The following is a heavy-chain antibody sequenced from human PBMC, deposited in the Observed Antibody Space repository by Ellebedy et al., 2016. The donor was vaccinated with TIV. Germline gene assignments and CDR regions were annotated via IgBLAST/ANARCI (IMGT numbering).Heavy chain of an antibody. Sequence: GESLKISCKGSGYSFNSYWIGWVRQMPGKGLEWMGIIFPGDSETRYSPSFQGQVTISADRSITTAYLQWSSLRASDSAMYYCVRRGDSRLRDGIDSESAFDVWGQGTRVTVSS. CDR3: VRRGDSRLRDGIDSESAFDV. CDR1: GYSFNSYW. V-gene: IGHV5-51*01. CDR2: IFPGDSET. D-gene: IGHD2-15*01. J-gene: IGHJ3*01.